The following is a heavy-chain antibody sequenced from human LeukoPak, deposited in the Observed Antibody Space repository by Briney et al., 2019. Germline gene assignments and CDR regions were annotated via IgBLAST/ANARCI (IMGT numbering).Heavy chain of an antibody. V-gene: IGHV3-30*02. D-gene: IGHD3-10*01. CDR1: GFTFSYYG. CDR3: ARGLWFGELGFDY. J-gene: IGHJ4*02. Sequence: GGSLRLSCVVSGFTFSYYGMHWVRQAPGKGLEWVSFIRFDGTNKYYADSVKGRFTISRDNAKNSLYLQMNSLRAEDTAMYYCARGLWFGELGFDYWGQGTLVTVSS. CDR2: IRFDGTNK.